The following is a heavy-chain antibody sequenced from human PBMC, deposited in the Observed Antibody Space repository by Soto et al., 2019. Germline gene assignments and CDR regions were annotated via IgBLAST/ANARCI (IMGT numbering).Heavy chain of an antibody. J-gene: IGHJ4*02. V-gene: IGHV4-34*01. Sequence: PSETLSLTCGVYGGSFRNYYWIWVRQPPGKGLEWIGEVNHSGEATYNPSLQSRVSISLDTSNNHFSLKMTSVTAADTAIYFCARLVYDTRLNYMYFDFWGQGTLVTVSS. D-gene: IGHD3-10*01. CDR1: GGSFRNYY. CDR3: ARLVYDTRLNYMYFDF. CDR2: VNHSGEA.